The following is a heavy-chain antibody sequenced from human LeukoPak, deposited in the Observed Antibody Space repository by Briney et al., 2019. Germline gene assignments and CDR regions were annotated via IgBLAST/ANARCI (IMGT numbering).Heavy chain of an antibody. Sequence: SETLSLTCAVYGGSFSGYYWSWIRQPPGKGLEWIGEINHSGSTNYNPSLKSRVTISVDTAKDQFSLKLSSVTAADTAVYYCARGSQSLGYCSGGSCRAKIFDYWGQGTLVTVSS. CDR2: INHSGST. D-gene: IGHD2-15*01. J-gene: IGHJ4*02. CDR1: GGSFSGYY. CDR3: ARGSQSLGYCSGGSCRAKIFDY. V-gene: IGHV4-34*01.